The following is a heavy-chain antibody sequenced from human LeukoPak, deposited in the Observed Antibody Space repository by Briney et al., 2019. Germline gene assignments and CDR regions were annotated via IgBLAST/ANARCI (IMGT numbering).Heavy chain of an antibody. CDR3: AATIRGYSYGFDY. Sequence: PGRSLRLSCAASGFTFSGYAMHWDRQAPGKGLEWVAVISYDGSNKYYADSVKGRFTISRDNSKNTLYLQMNSLRAEDTAVYYCAATIRGYSYGFDYWGQGTLVTVSS. J-gene: IGHJ4*02. CDR1: GFTFSGYA. CDR2: ISYDGSNK. D-gene: IGHD5-18*01. V-gene: IGHV3-30-3*01.